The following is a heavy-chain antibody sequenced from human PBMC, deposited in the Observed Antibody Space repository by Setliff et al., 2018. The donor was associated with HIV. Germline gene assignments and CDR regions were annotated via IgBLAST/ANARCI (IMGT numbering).Heavy chain of an antibody. D-gene: IGHD3-3*01. V-gene: IGHV4-34*01. CDR3: ARGGGFWSGQLDY. J-gene: IGHJ4*02. CDR2: INQSGIS. Sequence: TLSLTCTVSGGSFSDHYWTWIRQPPGKGLEWIGEINQSGISNFNPSLKSRVTMPIDTPKNQFSLKLSSVTAADTAVYFCARGGGFWSGQLDYWGQGTLVTVSS. CDR1: GGSFSDHY.